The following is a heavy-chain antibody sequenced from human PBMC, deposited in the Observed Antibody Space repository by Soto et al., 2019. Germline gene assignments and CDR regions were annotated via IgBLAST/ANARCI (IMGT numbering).Heavy chain of an antibody. CDR2: INPDGGST. Sequence: QVQLVQSGAAVKKPGASVMLSCKASGYTFTSYYMHWVRQAPGQGLEWMGIINPDGGSTRYAQKFQGRVTMTRDTSTSTFYMELSSLRSEDTAVYYCAKAPRGGLIITTYSAHIDYWGQGTLVTVSS. V-gene: IGHV1-46*01. D-gene: IGHD3-22*01. CDR3: AKAPRGGLIITTYSAHIDY. CDR1: GYTFTSYY. J-gene: IGHJ4*02.